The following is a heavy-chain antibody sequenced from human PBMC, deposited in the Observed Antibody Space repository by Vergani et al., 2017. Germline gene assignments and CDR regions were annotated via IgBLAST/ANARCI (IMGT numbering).Heavy chain of an antibody. CDR1: GYSIGSGFY. J-gene: IGHJ2*01. V-gene: IGHV4-38-2*01. Sequence: QVRLEESGPGLVKPSETLSLTCSVSGYSIGSGFYWAWIRQSPGEGLQWLTSIHNRGKTYHNPSLKRRVSVSLDTSKNRFSLNLTSVTATDTAVYYCARSQGDYWYFDLWGHGSLVTVSS. D-gene: IGHD2-21*01. CDR2: IHNRGKT. CDR3: ARSQGDYWYFDL.